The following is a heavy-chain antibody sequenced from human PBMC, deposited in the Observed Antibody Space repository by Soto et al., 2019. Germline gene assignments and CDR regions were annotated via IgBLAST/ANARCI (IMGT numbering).Heavy chain of an antibody. Sequence: PAGSLRLPCAAAGFTFSQYSLNWFRQAPGKGLDWLSYISLISTIIYYGDSVKGRFTISRDIAKNSLYLQMNSLRDEDSAVYYCARGVGTLDYWGQGALVTVSS. J-gene: IGHJ4*02. CDR2: ISLISTII. V-gene: IGHV3-48*02. CDR1: GFTFSQYS. CDR3: ARGVGTLDY.